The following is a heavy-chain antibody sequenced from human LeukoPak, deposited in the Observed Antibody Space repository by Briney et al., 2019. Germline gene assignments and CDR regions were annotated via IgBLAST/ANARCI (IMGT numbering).Heavy chain of an antibody. CDR2: TSHSGTT. CDR3: SNTTRASLRSAYYI. V-gene: IGHV4-39*01. J-gene: IGHJ3*02. Sequence: SETLSLTCTVSGGSITTSSYYWCWVRQPPGKGLEWIGCTSHSGTTFYSPSLRSRVSISVDPSNSQFSLKLSSMTATDTAVYYCSNTTRASLRSAYYIWGQGTLVTVSS. D-gene: IGHD4-17*01. CDR1: GGSITTSSYY.